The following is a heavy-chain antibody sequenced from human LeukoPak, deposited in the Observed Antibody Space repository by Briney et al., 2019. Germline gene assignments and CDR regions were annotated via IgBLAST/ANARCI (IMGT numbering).Heavy chain of an antibody. CDR1: GASIRSYF. J-gene: IGHJ5*02. Sequence: SETLSLTCTVSGASIRSYFWTWIRQPPGKGLEWIGYVYYSGSTNYNPSLKSRVTISVDTSKNQFSLKLSSVTAADTAVYYCARLGNWFDPWGQGTLVTVSS. CDR2: VYYSGST. CDR3: ARLGNWFDP. V-gene: IGHV4-59*08. D-gene: IGHD3-10*01.